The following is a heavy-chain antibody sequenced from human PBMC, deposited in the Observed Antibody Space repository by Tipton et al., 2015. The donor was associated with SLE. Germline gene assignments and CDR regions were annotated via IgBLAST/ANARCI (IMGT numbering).Heavy chain of an antibody. D-gene: IGHD6-19*01. J-gene: IGHJ3*01. CDR2: FYTSGIS. CDR1: GDSITKSY. V-gene: IGHV4-4*07. CDR3: ARSLFRGGWHSDAFDV. Sequence: GLVKPSETLSLSCTVSGDSITKSYWNWIRQPAGKGLEWIGRFYTSGISIYNPSLKSRTTMSVDASKNQLSLRLTTVTAADTAVYYCARSLFRGGWHSDAFDVWGRGTVVTVSS.